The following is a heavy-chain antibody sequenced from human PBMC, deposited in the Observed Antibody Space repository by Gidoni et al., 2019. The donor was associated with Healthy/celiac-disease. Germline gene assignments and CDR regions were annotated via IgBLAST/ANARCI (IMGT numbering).Heavy chain of an antibody. J-gene: IGHJ4*02. CDR2: INHSGST. CDR3: ARGFPQRYDYVWGSYRSNNFDY. Sequence: QVQLQQWGAGLLKPSETLSLTCAVYGGSFSGYYWSWIRPPPGKGLEWIGEINHSGSTNYNPSLKSRVTISVDTSKNQFSLKLSSVTAADTAVYYCARGFPQRYDYVWGSYRSNNFDYWGQGTLVTVSS. D-gene: IGHD3-16*02. V-gene: IGHV4-34*01. CDR1: GGSFSGYY.